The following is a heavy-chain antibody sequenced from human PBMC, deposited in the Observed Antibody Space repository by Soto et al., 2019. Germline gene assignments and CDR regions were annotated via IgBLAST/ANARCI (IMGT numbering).Heavy chain of an antibody. V-gene: IGHV3-23*01. CDR3: AKLFSSGWYFLDY. J-gene: IGHJ4*02. CDR1: GFTFSRYG. D-gene: IGHD6-19*01. CDR2: IRDTGDTT. Sequence: PGGSLRLSCVVSGFTFSRYGMSWVRQAPGKGLEWVSSIRDTGDTTYYADSVKGRFTVSRDNSKNTLYLHMNSLGAADTAMYYCAKLFSSGWYFLDYWGQGALVTVSS.